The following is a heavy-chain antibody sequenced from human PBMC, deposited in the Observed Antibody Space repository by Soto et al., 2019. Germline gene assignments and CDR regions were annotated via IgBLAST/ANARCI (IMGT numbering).Heavy chain of an antibody. CDR1: GFTFWTYA. J-gene: IGHJ1*01. D-gene: IGHD3-22*01. CDR3: ARHPPPGYYYDSSGYYGYFQH. V-gene: IGHV3-23*01. CDR2: ISGTGGGT. Sequence: GGSLRLSCAASGFTFWTYAMSWVRQAPGKGLEWVSVISGTGGGTSYADSVKGRFTISRDNSKNTLYLQMNSLGVEDTAVYYCARHPPPGYYYDSSGYYGYFQHWGQGTPVTVSS.